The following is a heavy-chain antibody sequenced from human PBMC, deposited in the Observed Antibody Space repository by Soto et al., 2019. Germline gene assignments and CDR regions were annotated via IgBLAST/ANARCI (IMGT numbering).Heavy chain of an antibody. CDR1: GYTLTELS. J-gene: IGHJ4*02. D-gene: IGHD2-2*01. CDR3: ATAIVVVPAAPFDY. Sequence: ASVKVYCKVSGYTLTELSMHWVRQAPGKGLEWMGGFDPEDGETIYAQKFQGRVTMTEDTSTDTAYMELSSLRSEDTAVYYRATAIVVVPAAPFDYWGQGTLVTVSS. V-gene: IGHV1-24*01. CDR2: FDPEDGET.